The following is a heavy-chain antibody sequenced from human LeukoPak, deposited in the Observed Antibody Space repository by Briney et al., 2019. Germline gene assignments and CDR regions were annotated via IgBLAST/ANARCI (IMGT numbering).Heavy chain of an antibody. CDR3: AKVPFDSSGYFYFHY. J-gene: IGHJ4*02. D-gene: IGHD3-22*01. Sequence: GGSLRLSCAASGFTFSNYAMTWVRQAPGKGLEWVSGISGSAGSTYYADSVKGRFTISRDNSKNTLHLQMNSLRAEDTALYYCAKVPFDSSGYFYFHYWGQGALVTVSS. CDR1: GFTFSNYA. V-gene: IGHV3-23*01. CDR2: ISGSAGST.